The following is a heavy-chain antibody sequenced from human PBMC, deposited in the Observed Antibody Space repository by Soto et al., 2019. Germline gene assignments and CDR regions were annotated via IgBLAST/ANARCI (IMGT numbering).Heavy chain of an antibody. CDR1: GGSISSSIYY. Sequence: QLQLQESGPGLVKPSETLSLTCTVSGGSISSSIYYWGWIRQPPGKGLEWIGSIYNTGSTYYNPSRKRRVTISVDTCKNQISLKMRSVTAADTAVYYCARDASDPGQLLSSFDYWGQGTLVTVSS. CDR2: IYNTGST. V-gene: IGHV4-39*02. J-gene: IGHJ4*02. D-gene: IGHD2-2*01. CDR3: ARDASDPGQLLSSFDY.